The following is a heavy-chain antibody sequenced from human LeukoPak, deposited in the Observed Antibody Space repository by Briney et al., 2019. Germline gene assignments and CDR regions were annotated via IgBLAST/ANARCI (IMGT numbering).Heavy chain of an antibody. CDR1: GGSIRRGGYY. D-gene: IGHD6-19*01. V-gene: IGHV4-31*03. CDR2: IYYSGST. Sequence: SQTLSLTCTVSGGSIRRGGYYWSWIRQHPGQGLEGIGYIYYSGSTYYNPSLKSRVTISVDTSKNQFSLKLSSVTAADTAVYYCARAGRQWLAEPTEGKAYWYFDLWGRGTLVTVSS. J-gene: IGHJ2*01. CDR3: ARAGRQWLAEPTEGKAYWYFDL.